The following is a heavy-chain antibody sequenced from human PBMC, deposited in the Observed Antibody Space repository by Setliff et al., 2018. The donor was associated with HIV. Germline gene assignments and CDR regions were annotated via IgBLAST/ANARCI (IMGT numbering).Heavy chain of an antibody. V-gene: IGHV4-31*03. J-gene: IGHJ4*02. Sequence: SETLSLTCTVSGGSISSGGYYWSWIRQHPGKGLEWIGYIYYSGSTYYNPSLKSRVTMSVDTSKNQFSLKLSSATAADTAVYYCARSAYDILTGEWYFDYWGQGTLVTVSS. D-gene: IGHD3-9*01. CDR1: GGSISSGGYY. CDR2: IYYSGST. CDR3: ARSAYDILTGEWYFDY.